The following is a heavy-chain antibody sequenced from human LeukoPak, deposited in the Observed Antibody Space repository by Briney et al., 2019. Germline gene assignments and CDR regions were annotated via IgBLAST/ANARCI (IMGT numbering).Heavy chain of an antibody. CDR3: ARTDFTTTVVTPAFDY. D-gene: IGHD4-23*01. J-gene: IGHJ4*02. V-gene: IGHV4-38-2*02. CDR1: GYSISSGYY. CDR2: IYHSGST. Sequence: PSETLSLTCTVSGYSISSGYYWGWIRQPPGKGLEWIGSIYHSGSTYYNPSLKSRVTISVDTSKNQFSLKLSSVTAADTAVYYCARTDFTTTVVTPAFDYWGQGTLVTISS.